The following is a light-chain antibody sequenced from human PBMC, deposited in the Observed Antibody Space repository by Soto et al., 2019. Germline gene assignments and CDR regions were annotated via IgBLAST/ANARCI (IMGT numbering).Light chain of an antibody. CDR2: RND. Sequence: QSVLTQPPSASGTPGQRVTISCSGSSSNIGSNYVYWYQQLPGAAPKLLIYRNDQRPSGVPDRLSGSKSGTSASLATSGLRSEDETEYYCATWDASLNGPVFGGGTKLTVL. J-gene: IGLJ2*01. V-gene: IGLV1-47*01. CDR1: SSNIGSNY. CDR3: ATWDASLNGPV.